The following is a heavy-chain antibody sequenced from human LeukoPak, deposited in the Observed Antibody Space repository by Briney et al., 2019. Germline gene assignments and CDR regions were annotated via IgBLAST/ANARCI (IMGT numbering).Heavy chain of an antibody. J-gene: IGHJ6*03. CDR2: INPNSGGT. D-gene: IGHD3-3*01. CDR3: ARATSDYDFWTPLDYYMDV. Sequence: GAPVKVSCKASGYTFTGYYMHWVRQAPGQGLEWMGWINPNSGGTNYAQKFQGGVTMTRDTSISTAYMELSRLRSDDTAVYYCARATSDYDFWTPLDYYMDVWGKGTTVTVPS. V-gene: IGHV1-2*02. CDR1: GYTFTGYY.